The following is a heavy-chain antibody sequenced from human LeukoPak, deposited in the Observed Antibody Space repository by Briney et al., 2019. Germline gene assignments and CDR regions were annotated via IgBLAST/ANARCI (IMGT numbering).Heavy chain of an antibody. V-gene: IGHV1-2*02. CDR1: GYTFTGYY. CDR2: INPNSGGT. J-gene: IGHJ3*02. Sequence: ASVKVSCKASGYTFTGYYMHWVRQAPGQGLEWMGWINPNSGGTNYAQKFQGRVTMTRDTSISTAYMELSRLRSDDTAVYYCARAGDHIAVVVAAIGDAFDIWGQGTMVTVSS. CDR3: ARAGDHIAVVVAAIGDAFDI. D-gene: IGHD2-15*01.